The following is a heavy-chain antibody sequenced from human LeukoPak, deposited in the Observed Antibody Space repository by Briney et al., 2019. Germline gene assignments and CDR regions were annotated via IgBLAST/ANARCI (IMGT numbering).Heavy chain of an antibody. CDR1: GGSFSGYY. V-gene: IGHV4-34*01. CDR3: VRGQRHCTGGVGCYYFDY. J-gene: IGHJ4*02. Sequence: SETLSLTCAVYGGSFSGYYWSWIRQPPGKGLEWIGEINHSGSTNYNPSLKSRVTISVDTSKNQFSLKLSSETAADTAVYYCVRGQRHCTGGVGCYYFDYWGQGTLVTVSS. CDR2: INHSGST. D-gene: IGHD2-8*02.